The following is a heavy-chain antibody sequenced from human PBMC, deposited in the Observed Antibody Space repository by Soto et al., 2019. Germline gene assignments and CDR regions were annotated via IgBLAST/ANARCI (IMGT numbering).Heavy chain of an antibody. V-gene: IGHV2-26*01. J-gene: IGHJ3*02. Sequence: SGPTLVNPTETLTLTCTVSGFSLSNARMGVSWIRQPPGKALEWLAHIFSNDEKSYSTSLKSRLTISKDTSKSQVVLTMTNMEPVDTATYYCARTRKWSTAGTGNAFDIWGQGTMVTVSS. D-gene: IGHD6-13*01. CDR3: ARTRKWSTAGTGNAFDI. CDR2: IFSNDEK. CDR1: GFSLSNARMG.